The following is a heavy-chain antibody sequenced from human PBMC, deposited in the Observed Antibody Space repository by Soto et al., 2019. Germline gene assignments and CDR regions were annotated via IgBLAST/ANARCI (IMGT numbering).Heavy chain of an antibody. D-gene: IGHD3-10*01. J-gene: IGHJ4*02. Sequence: SETLSLTCTVSGGSISSYYWSWIRQPPGKGLEWIGYIYYSGSTNYNPSLKSRVTISVDTSKNQFSLKLSSVTAADTAVYYCASISGSYYGYWGQGTLVTVSS. CDR1: GGSISSYY. CDR3: ASISGSYYGY. CDR2: IYYSGST. V-gene: IGHV4-59*01.